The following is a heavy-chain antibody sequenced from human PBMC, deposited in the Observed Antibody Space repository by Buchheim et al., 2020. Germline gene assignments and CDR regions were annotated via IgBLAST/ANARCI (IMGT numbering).Heavy chain of an antibody. CDR2: IWYDGSNK. CDR3: ARDGRFDGYSYGYRGWTGLDY. J-gene: IGHJ4*02. Sequence: QVQLVESGGGVVQPGRSLRLSCAASGFTFSSYGMHWVRQAPGKGLEWVAVIWYDGSNKYYADSVKGRFTISRDNSKNTLYLQMNSLRAEDTAVYYCARDGRFDGYSYGYRGWTGLDYWGQGTL. CDR1: GFTFSSYG. D-gene: IGHD5-18*01. V-gene: IGHV3-33*01.